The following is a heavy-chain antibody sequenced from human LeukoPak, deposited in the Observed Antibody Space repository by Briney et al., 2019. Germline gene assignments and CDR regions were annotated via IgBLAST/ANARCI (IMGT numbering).Heavy chain of an antibody. CDR2: ICADNGNT. Sequence: ASVKVSCKASGYTFTSYGISWVRQAPGQGLEWMGWICADNGNTNYAQKLQGRVTMTTDTSTSTAYMELRSLRSDDTAVYYCARASPPYSGSFREGFDYWGQGTLVTVSS. V-gene: IGHV1-18*01. J-gene: IGHJ4*02. CDR3: ARASPPYSGSFREGFDY. D-gene: IGHD1-26*01. CDR1: GYTFTSYG.